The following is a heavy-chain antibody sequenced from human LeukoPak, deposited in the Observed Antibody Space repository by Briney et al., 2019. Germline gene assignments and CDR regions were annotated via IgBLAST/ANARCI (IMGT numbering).Heavy chain of an antibody. D-gene: IGHD3-22*01. J-gene: IGHJ3*02. Sequence: QTGGSLRLSCAASGFTFDDYAMHWVRQAPGKGLEWVSGISWNSGSIGYADSVKGRFTISRDNAKNSLYLQMNSLRAEDTALYYCAKVDDSSGYGDAFDIWDQGTMVTVSS. CDR2: ISWNSGSI. V-gene: IGHV3-9*01. CDR3: AKVDDSSGYGDAFDI. CDR1: GFTFDDYA.